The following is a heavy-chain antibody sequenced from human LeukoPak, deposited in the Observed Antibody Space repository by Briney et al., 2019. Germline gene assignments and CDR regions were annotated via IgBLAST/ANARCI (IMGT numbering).Heavy chain of an antibody. V-gene: IGHV3-21*01. CDR1: GFTFSSYS. CDR3: ARGGGNYYDSSGQDFDY. J-gene: IGHJ4*02. D-gene: IGHD3-22*01. CDR2: ISSSSSYI. Sequence: NPGGSLRLSCAASGFTFSSYSMNWVRQAPGKGLEWVSSISSSSSYIYYADSVKGRFTISRDNAKNSLYLQMNSLRAEDTAVYYCARGGGNYYDSSGQDFDYWGQGTLATVSS.